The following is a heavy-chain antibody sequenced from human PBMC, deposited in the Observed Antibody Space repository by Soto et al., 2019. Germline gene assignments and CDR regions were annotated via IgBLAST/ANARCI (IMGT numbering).Heavy chain of an antibody. V-gene: IGHV1-18*01. J-gene: IGHJ5*02. CDR3: ARDEDTSSGWSEVGFDP. D-gene: IGHD6-19*01. Sequence: QVPLVQSGAEVKKPGASVKVSCKASGYTFTSYGISWVRQAPGQGLEWMGWISAYNGNTNYAQKLQGRVTMTTDTYTSTANMELRSLRSDDTAVYYCARDEDTSSGWSEVGFDPWGQGTLVTVSS. CDR2: ISAYNGNT. CDR1: GYTFTSYG.